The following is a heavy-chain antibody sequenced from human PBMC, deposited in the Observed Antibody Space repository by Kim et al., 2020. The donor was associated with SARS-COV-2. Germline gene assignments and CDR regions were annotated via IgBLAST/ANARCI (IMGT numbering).Heavy chain of an antibody. CDR3: ARGRSRLRRISWVDP. V-gene: IGHV1-8*01. CDR2: MNPNSGRT. CDR1: GYTFSSYD. D-gene: IGHD4-17*01. J-gene: IGHJ5*02. Sequence: ASVKVSCTASGYTFSSYDINWVRQATGQGPEWMVWMNPNSGRTGYSQKFQGRVTMTSNTSINTAYMELSSLRSEDTAVYYCARGRSRLRRISWVDPWGQGTLVTVSS.